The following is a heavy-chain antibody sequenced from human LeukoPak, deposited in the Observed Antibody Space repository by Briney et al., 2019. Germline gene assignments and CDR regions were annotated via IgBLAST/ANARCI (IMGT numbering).Heavy chain of an antibody. CDR2: INPNSGGT. V-gene: IGHV1-2*02. J-gene: IGHJ4*02. CDR3: ARDGYGDYDRACFDY. Sequence: ASVKVSCKASGYTFTGYYMHWVRQAPGQGLEWMGWINPNSGGTNYAQKFQGRVTMTRDTSISTAYMELSRLRSDDTAVYYCARDGYGDYDRACFDYWGQGTLVTVSS. D-gene: IGHD4-17*01. CDR1: GYTFTGYY.